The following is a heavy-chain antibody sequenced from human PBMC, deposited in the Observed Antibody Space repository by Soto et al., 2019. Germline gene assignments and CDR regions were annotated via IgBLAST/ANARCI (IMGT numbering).Heavy chain of an antibody. CDR2: IRSKAYGGTT. CDR1: GFTFGDYA. V-gene: IGHV3-49*04. Sequence: GGSLRLSCTASGFTFGDYAMSWVRQAPGKGLEWVGFIRSKAYGGTTEYAASVKGRFTISRDDSKSIAYLQMNSLKTEDTAVYYCTRDQAQAYYYDSSGYDAFDISGQGTMATVSS. CDR3: TRDQAQAYYYDSSGYDAFDI. J-gene: IGHJ3*02. D-gene: IGHD3-22*01.